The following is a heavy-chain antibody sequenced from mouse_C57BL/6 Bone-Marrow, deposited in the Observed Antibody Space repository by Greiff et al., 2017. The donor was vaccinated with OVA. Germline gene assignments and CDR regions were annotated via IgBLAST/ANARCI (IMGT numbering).Heavy chain of an antibody. CDR2: IWSGGST. J-gene: IGHJ4*01. D-gene: IGHD2-2*01. V-gene: IGHV2-2*01. CDR1: GFSLTSYG. Sequence: QVQLQQSGPGLVQPSQSLSITCTVSGFSLTSYGVHWVRQSPGKGLEWLGVIWSGGSTDYNAAFISSLSISKDNPKSQVFFKMNSLQADDTAIYYCAEGYDGRVAMDYWGQGTSVTVSS. CDR3: AEGYDGRVAMDY.